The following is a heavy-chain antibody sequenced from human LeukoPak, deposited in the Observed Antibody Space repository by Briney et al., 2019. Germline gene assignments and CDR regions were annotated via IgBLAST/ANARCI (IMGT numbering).Heavy chain of an antibody. CDR2: ISAYNGNT. CDR1: GYTFTSYG. J-gene: IGHJ4*02. D-gene: IGHD3-22*01. Sequence: ASVKVSCNASGYTFTSYGISWVRQAPGQGLEWMGWISAYNGNTNYAQKLQGRVTMTTDTSTSTAYMELRSLRSDDTAVYYCARVIGNYCDSSGYYVLAYWGQGTLVTVSS. CDR3: ARVIGNYCDSSGYYVLAY. V-gene: IGHV1-18*01.